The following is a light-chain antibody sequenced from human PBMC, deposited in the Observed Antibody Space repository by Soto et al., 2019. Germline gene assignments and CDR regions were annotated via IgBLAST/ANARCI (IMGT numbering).Light chain of an antibody. CDR2: AAS. CDR1: QSISSY. Sequence: DVQISQSPSVLSASLGDRVTITCRASQSISSYLNWYQQKPGKAPKLLIYAASSLQSGFPSRFSGSGSGTDFTLTISSLQPEDFATYYCQQNYSTPLTFGGGTKVDIK. J-gene: IGKJ4*01. CDR3: QQNYSTPLT. V-gene: IGKV1-39*01.